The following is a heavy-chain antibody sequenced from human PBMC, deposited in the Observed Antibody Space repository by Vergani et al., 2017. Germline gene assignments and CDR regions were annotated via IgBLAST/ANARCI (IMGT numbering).Heavy chain of an antibody. J-gene: IGHJ4*02. D-gene: IGHD3-9*01. V-gene: IGHV3-9*01. CDR2: ISWNSGSI. CDR1: GFTFDDYA. Sequence: EVQLVESGGGLVQPARSLRLSCAASGFTFDDYAMHWVRQAPGKGLEWVSGISWNSGSIGYADSVKGRFTISRDNAKNSLYLQMNSLRAEDTALYYCAKDXFGYYDMLTDYYYDYWGQGALVTVSS. CDR3: AKDXFGYYDMLTDYYYDY.